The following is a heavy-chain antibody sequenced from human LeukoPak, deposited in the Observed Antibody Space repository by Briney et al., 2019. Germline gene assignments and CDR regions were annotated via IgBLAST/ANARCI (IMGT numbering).Heavy chain of an antibody. CDR3: ALSGVGATSWFDP. J-gene: IGHJ5*02. CDR1: GYSISSGYY. D-gene: IGHD1-26*01. CDR2: IYHSGST. Sequence: PSETLSLTCTVSGYSISSGYYWGWIRQPPGQGLEWIGSIYHSGSTYYNPSLKSRVTISVDTSKNQFSLKLSSVTAADTAVYYCALSGVGATSWFDPWGQGTLVTVSS. V-gene: IGHV4-38-2*02.